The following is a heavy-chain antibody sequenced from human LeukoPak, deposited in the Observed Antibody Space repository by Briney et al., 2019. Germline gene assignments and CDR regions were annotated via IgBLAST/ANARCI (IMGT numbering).Heavy chain of an antibody. CDR2: IIPILGIA. Sequence: GASVKVSCMASGYTFTGYYMHWVRQAPGQGLEWMGRIIPILGIANYAQKFQGRVTITADKSTSTAYMELSSLRSEDTAVYYCKGAHMVRGVTSGYWGQGTLVTVSS. D-gene: IGHD3-10*01. CDR3: KGAHMVRGVTSGY. CDR1: GYTFTGYY. J-gene: IGHJ4*01. V-gene: IGHV1-69*02.